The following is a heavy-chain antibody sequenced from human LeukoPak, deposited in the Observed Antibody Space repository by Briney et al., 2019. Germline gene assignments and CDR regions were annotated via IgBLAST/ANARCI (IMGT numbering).Heavy chain of an antibody. Sequence: SETLSLTCAVYGGSFSGYYWSWIRQPPGKGLEWIGEINHSGSTNYNPSLKSRVTISVDTSKNQFSLKLSSVTAADTAVYYCAGGKLTSWGRGTLVTVPS. V-gene: IGHV4-34*01. D-gene: IGHD2/OR15-2a*01. CDR2: INHSGST. CDR3: AGGKLTS. J-gene: IGHJ4*02. CDR1: GGSFSGYY.